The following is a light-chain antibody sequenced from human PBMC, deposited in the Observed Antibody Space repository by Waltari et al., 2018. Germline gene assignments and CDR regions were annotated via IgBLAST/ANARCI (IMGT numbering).Light chain of an antibody. V-gene: IGKV3-15*01. CDR3: QQYNNWPLT. CDR2: EVF. Sequence: EIVMTQSPATLSVSPGERATLSCRASQSVSSYLAWYQQKPGQAPRLLIHEVFPGATGIPPRCSGSGSGTEFTLTISSLQSEDLAVYYCQQYNNWPLTFGGGTKLEIK. CDR1: QSVSSY. J-gene: IGKJ4*01.